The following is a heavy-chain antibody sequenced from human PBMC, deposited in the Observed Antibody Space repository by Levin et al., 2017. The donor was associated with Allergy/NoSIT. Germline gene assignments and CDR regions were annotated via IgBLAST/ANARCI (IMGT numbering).Heavy chain of an antibody. Sequence: PGGSLRLSCAASGFTFSSYSINWVRQAPGKGLEWVSSISTSSNYIYYADSVKGRFTISRDNAKNSLYLQMNSLRAEDTAVYYCARLYGAHAFDIWGQGTMVTVSS. CDR3: ARLYGAHAFDI. J-gene: IGHJ3*02. V-gene: IGHV3-21*06. D-gene: IGHD2-2*02. CDR1: GFTFSSYS. CDR2: ISTSSNYI.